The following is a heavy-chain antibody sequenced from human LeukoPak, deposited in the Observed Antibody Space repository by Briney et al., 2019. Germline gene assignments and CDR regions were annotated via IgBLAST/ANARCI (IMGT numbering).Heavy chain of an antibody. Sequence: SETLSLTCSVSGYSISSASYWGWIRQPPGKGLEWIGSIYHSGSTYYNPSLKSRVTISVDTSKNQFSLNLDSVTAADTAIYYCARVPDAFDIWGQGTMVTVSS. CDR1: GYSISSASY. CDR2: IYHSGST. V-gene: IGHV4-38-2*02. J-gene: IGHJ3*02. CDR3: ARVPDAFDI.